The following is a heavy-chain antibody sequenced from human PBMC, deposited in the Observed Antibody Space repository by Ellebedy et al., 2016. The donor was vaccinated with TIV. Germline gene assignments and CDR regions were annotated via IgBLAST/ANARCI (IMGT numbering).Heavy chain of an antibody. CDR3: ARVFDSYSFDY. D-gene: IGHD5/OR15-5a*01. CDR2: ISYDGSET. CDR1: GFTFGSYG. J-gene: IGHJ4*02. Sequence: GGSLRLSCAASGFTFGSYGMHWVRQAPGKGLEWVSFISYDGSETNYADSVRGRLTISRDKSRNSLYLQMNSLRIEDTAVYYCARVFDSYSFDYWGQGTLVTVSS. V-gene: IGHV3-30*06.